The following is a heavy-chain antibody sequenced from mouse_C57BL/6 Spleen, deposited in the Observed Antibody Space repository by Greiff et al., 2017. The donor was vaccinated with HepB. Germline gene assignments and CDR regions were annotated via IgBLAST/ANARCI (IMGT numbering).Heavy chain of an antibody. V-gene: IGHV3-6*01. CDR1: GYSITSGYY. CDR2: ISYDGSN. CDR3: AREGTAYYFDY. J-gene: IGHJ2*01. Sequence: EVKLQESGPGLVKPSQSLSLTCSVTGYSITSGYYWNWIRQFPGNKLEWMGYISYDGSNNYNPSLKNRISITRDTSKNQFFLKLNSVTTEDTATYYCAREGTAYYFDYWGQSTTLTVSS. D-gene: IGHD1-2*01.